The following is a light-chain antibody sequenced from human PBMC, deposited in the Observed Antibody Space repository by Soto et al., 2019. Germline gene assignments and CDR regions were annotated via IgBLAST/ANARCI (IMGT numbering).Light chain of an antibody. J-gene: IGKJ1*01. CDR2: AAS. CDR1: QSISSY. V-gene: IGKV1-39*01. CDR3: QQSYSTFWT. Sequence: DIQMTQSPSSLSASVGDRVTITCRASQSISSYLNWYQQKPGKAPKLLIYAASSLQRGVPSRFSGSGSGTDVTLTISSLQPEDFATYYCQQSYSTFWTFGQGTKVEIK.